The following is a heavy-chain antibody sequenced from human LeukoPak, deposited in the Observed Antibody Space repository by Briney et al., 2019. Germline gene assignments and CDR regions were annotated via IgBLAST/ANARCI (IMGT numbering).Heavy chain of an antibody. Sequence: PGGSLRLSCAAFGFTFSSYAMSWVRQAPGKGLEWVSAISGSGGSTYYADSVKGRFTISRDNSKNTLYLRMNSLRAEDTAVYYCAKIPSSGSYYAHDWGQGTLVTVSS. J-gene: IGHJ4*02. V-gene: IGHV3-23*01. CDR3: AKIPSSGSYYAHD. CDR2: ISGSGGST. D-gene: IGHD1-26*01. CDR1: GFTFSSYA.